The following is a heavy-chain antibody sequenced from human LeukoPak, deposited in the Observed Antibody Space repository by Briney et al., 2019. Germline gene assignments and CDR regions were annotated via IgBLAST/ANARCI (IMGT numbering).Heavy chain of an antibody. J-gene: IGHJ4*02. V-gene: IGHV1-2*02. CDR1: GYTFTGYY. Sequence: GASVKVSCKASGYTFTGYYMHWVRQAPGQGLEWMGWINPNSGGTNYAQKFQGRVTMTRDTSISTAYMELSRLRSDDTAMYYCARDGDTAMVRSSSEHDYWGQGTLVTVSS. CDR2: INPNSGGT. CDR3: ARDGDTAMVRSSSEHDY. D-gene: IGHD5-18*01.